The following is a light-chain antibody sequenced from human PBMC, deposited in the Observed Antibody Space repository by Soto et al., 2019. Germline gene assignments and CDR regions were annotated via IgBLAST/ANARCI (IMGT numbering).Light chain of an antibody. CDR3: QQYNNWPPIT. V-gene: IGKV3-15*01. CDR2: YAS. CDR1: QSVRNN. Sequence: EIMMTQSPATLSASPGERATLSCRASQSVRNNLAWYQHKPGQVPRLLIYYASTRATGIPARFSGSGSGTEFTLTISSLQSEDVAVYYCQQYNNWPPITFGQGPRLEIK. J-gene: IGKJ5*01.